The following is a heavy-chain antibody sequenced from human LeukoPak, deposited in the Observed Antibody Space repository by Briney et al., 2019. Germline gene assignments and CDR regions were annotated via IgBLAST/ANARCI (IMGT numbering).Heavy chain of an antibody. CDR1: GGTFSNYA. Sequence: SVKVSCKASGGTFSNYALSWVRQAPGQGLEWMGRIIPILDIANYAQKFQGRVTMTRNTSISTAYMELSSLRSEDTAVYYCARGWVVDYYYYYGMDVWGQGTTVTVSS. D-gene: IGHD2-2*01. J-gene: IGHJ6*02. V-gene: IGHV1-69*04. CDR3: ARGWVVDYYYYYGMDV. CDR2: IIPILDIA.